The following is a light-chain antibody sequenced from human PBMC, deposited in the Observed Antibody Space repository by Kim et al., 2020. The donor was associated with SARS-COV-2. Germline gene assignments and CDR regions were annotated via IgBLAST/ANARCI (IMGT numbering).Light chain of an antibody. CDR2: DAS. CDR3: QQRRDWPRT. V-gene: IGKV3-11*01. CDR1: QSINSY. Sequence: EIVLTQSPAPLSLSPGDRATLSCRASQSINSYLAWYQQKPGQAPRLLIYDASNRATGIPARFSGSGSGTDFTLTISSLETEDFAVYYCQQRRDWPRTFGQGTKVDIK. J-gene: IGKJ1*01.